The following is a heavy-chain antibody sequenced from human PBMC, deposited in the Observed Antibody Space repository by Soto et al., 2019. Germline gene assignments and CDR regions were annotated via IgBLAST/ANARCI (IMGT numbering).Heavy chain of an antibody. Sequence: QVQLVESGGGVVQPGRSLRLSCAASGFTFSSYAMHWVRQAPGKGLEWVAVISYDGNNQYYADSVKGRFTISSDISKNTLYLQMDSLRAEDTAVYYCARPSYSGSSPLSRGGAFDIWGQGSMVTVSS. V-gene: IGHV3-30-3*01. CDR2: ISYDGNNQ. J-gene: IGHJ3*02. CDR1: GFTFSSYA. D-gene: IGHD1-26*01. CDR3: ARPSYSGSSPLSRGGAFDI.